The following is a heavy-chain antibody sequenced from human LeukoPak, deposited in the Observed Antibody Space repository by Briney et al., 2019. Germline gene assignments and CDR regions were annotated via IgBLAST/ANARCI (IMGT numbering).Heavy chain of an antibody. J-gene: IGHJ5*02. CDR1: GFTFSSYG. Sequence: GGSLRLSCAASGFTFSSYGMSWVRQAPGKGLEWVSAISGSGGSTYYADSVKGRFTISRDNSKNTLYLQMNSLRAEDTAVYYCAKARLRYFDWLLCSWGQGTLVTVSS. V-gene: IGHV3-23*01. D-gene: IGHD3-9*01. CDR2: ISGSGGST. CDR3: AKARLRYFDWLLCS.